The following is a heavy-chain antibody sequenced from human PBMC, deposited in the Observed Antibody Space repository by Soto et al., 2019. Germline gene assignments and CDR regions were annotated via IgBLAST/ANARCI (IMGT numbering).Heavy chain of an antibody. D-gene: IGHD6-19*01. CDR1: GFTFDDYA. V-gene: IGHV3-9*01. J-gene: IGHJ4*02. Sequence: EVQLVESGGGLVQPGRSLRLSCAASGFTFDDYAMHWVRQAPGKGLEWVSGISWNSGSIGYADSVKGRFTISRDNAKNSLYLQTNSLRAEDTALYYCAAGEQWLTNYFDYWGQGTLVTVSS. CDR3: AAGEQWLTNYFDY. CDR2: ISWNSGSI.